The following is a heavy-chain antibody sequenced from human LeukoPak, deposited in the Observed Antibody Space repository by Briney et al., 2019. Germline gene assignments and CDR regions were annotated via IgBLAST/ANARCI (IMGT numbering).Heavy chain of an antibody. CDR3: AASRGRYCSGGSCYSVAEYFRH. CDR2: ISAYNGNT. J-gene: IGHJ1*01. Sequence: AASVKVSCKASGYTFTSYGISWVRQAPGQGLEWMGWISAYNGNTNYAQKLQGRVTMTTDTSTSTAYMELRSLRSDDTAVYYCAASRGRYCSGGSCYSVAEYFRHWGQGTLVTVSS. CDR1: GYTFTSYG. V-gene: IGHV1-18*01. D-gene: IGHD2-15*01.